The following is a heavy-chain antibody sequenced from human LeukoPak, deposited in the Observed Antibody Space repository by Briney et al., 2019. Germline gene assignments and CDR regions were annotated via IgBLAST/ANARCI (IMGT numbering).Heavy chain of an antibody. V-gene: IGHV3-33*01. D-gene: IGHD1-26*01. CDR1: GFTFSNYG. CDR3: ARAGVGAIYYFDY. CDR2: IWYDGSNK. Sequence: GGSLRLSCAASGFTFSNYGMHWVRQAPGKGLEWVALIWYDGSNKYYADSVRGRFTISRDNSKNTLYLQMKSLRVEDTAVYYCARAGVGAIYYFDYWGQGALVTVSS. J-gene: IGHJ4*02.